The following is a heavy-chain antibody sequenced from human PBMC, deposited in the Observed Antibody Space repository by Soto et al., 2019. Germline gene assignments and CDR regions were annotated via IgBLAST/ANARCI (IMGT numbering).Heavy chain of an antibody. CDR2: IIPIFGTA. CDR3: ARGGGYYYDSSGLPRGAAFDI. J-gene: IGHJ3*02. Sequence: SVKVSCKASGGTFSSYAISWARQAPVQGLEWMGGIIPIFGTANYAQKFQGRVTITADESTSTAYMELSSLRSEDTAVYYCARGGGYYYDSSGLPRGAAFDIWGQGTMVTVSS. D-gene: IGHD3-22*01. V-gene: IGHV1-69*13. CDR1: GGTFSSYA.